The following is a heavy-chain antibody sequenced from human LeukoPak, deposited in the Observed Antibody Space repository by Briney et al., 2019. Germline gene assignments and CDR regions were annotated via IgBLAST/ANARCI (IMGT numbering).Heavy chain of an antibody. Sequence: SVKVSCKASGGTFSSYAISWVRQAPGQGLEWMGGIIPIFGTANYAQKFQGRVTITTDESTSTAYMELSSLRSEDTAVYYCAREGTYYYDSSGYSVEYFDLWGRGTLVTVSS. CDR1: GGTFSSYA. V-gene: IGHV1-69*05. D-gene: IGHD3-22*01. CDR3: AREGTYYYDSSGYSVEYFDL. CDR2: IIPIFGTA. J-gene: IGHJ2*01.